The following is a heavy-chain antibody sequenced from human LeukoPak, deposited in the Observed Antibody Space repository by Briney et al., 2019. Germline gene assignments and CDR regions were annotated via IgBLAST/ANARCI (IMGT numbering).Heavy chain of an antibody. D-gene: IGHD6-25*01. CDR3: SRDGSSSDWSAFDI. V-gene: IGHV3-72*01. J-gene: IGHJ3*02. CDR2: IRKKDKSYTT. Sequence: GGSLRLSCAASGFTFSDYLMDWVRQAPGKGLEWVGRIRKKDKSYTTQYAPSVEGRFTISRDDSKSSLYLQMNSLKAEDTAVYYCSRDGSSSDWSAFDIWGQGTMVTVSS. CDR1: GFTFSDYL.